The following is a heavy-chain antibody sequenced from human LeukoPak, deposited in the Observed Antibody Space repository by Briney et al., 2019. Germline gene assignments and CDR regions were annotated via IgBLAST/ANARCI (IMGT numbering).Heavy chain of an antibody. J-gene: IGHJ4*02. CDR1: GGSISSYY. CDR2: IYYSGST. Sequence: PSETLSLTCTVSGGSISSYYWSWIRQPPGKGLEWIGYIYYSGSTNYNPSLKSRVTISVDTSKNQFSLKLSSVTAADTAVYYCAREGGITMVRGVIEYWGQGTLVTVSS. V-gene: IGHV4-59*01. CDR3: AREGGITMVRGVIEY. D-gene: IGHD3-10*01.